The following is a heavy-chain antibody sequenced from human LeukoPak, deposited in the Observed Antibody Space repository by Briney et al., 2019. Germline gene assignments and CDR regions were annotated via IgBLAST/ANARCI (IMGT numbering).Heavy chain of an antibody. CDR1: GGSMSSNF. CDR3: ARDLQGSLDY. CDR2: SHNDGKS. J-gene: IGHJ4*02. Sequence: PSETLSLTCTVSGGSMSSNFWSWIRQPPGKGLEWIGLSHNDGKSNSDPSLKSRVTISVDRSRNQFFLRLSSVTTADTAVYYCARDLQGSLDYWGQGTLVTVSS. V-gene: IGHV4-59*01.